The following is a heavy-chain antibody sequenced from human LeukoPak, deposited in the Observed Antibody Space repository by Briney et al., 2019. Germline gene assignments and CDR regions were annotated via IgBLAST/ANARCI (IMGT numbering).Heavy chain of an antibody. CDR1: GGSISSYY. CDR3: ARAVGPAAIKRSGYMDV. D-gene: IGHD2-2*01. V-gene: IGHV4-59*12. J-gene: IGHJ6*03. Sequence: SETLSLTCTVSGGSISSYYWSWIRQPPGKGLEWIGYIYYSGSTNYNPSLKSRVTISVDTSKNQFSLKLSSVTAADTAVYYCARAVGPAAIKRSGYMDVWGKGTTVTVSS. CDR2: IYYSGST.